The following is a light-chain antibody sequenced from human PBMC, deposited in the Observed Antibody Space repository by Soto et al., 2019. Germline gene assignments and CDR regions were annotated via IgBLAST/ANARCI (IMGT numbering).Light chain of an antibody. Sequence: EILMTQSPGTLSLSPGERATLSCRASQSVSNNYLAWYQQKPGQAPRLLIYGASSRATGIPDRFSGSGSGTEFTLTISSLQSEDFAAYYCQQYSNWPRTFGQGTKVDI. CDR1: QSVSNN. CDR2: GAS. V-gene: IGKV3D-15*01. J-gene: IGKJ1*01. CDR3: QQYSNWPRT.